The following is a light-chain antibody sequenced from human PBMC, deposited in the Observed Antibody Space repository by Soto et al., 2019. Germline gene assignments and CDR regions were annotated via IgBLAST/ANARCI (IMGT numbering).Light chain of an antibody. CDR3: QQYGSSSWT. Sequence: ETVMTQSPATLSVSPGEGATLSCRASQSVSSNLVWYQHRPGQAPRLLIYGASTRATGFPARFSGSGSGTDFTLTISSLQSEDFAVYYCQQYGSSSWTFGQGTKVDIK. V-gene: IGKV3-15*01. CDR1: QSVSSN. J-gene: IGKJ1*01. CDR2: GAS.